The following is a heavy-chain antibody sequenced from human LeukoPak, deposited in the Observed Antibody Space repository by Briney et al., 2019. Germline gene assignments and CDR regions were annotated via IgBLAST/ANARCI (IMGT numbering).Heavy chain of an antibody. V-gene: IGHV4-39*07. CDR3: ARLGRVVAGRVPDY. CDR1: GASISSGSSY. Sequence: PSETLSLTCTVSGASISSGSSYWGWIRQPPGKGLEWIGSGSYSGSTFYNPSLKSRVTISVDTSKNQFSLNLSSVTAADTAVYYCARLGRVVAGRVPDYWGQGTLVTVSS. D-gene: IGHD6-19*01. CDR2: GSYSGST. J-gene: IGHJ4*02.